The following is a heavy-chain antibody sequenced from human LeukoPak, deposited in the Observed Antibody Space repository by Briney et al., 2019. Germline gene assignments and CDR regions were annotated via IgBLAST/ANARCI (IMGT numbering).Heavy chain of an antibody. CDR1: GFTFSSYA. V-gene: IGHV3-30-3*01. CDR3: AREHRVIVTFDY. D-gene: IGHD3-16*02. J-gene: IGHJ4*02. Sequence: GGSLRLSCAASGFTFSSYAMHWVRQAPGKGLEWVAVISYDGSNKYYADSVKGRFTISRDNSKNTLYLQMNSLRAEDTAVYYCAREHRVIVTFDYWGQGTLVTVSS. CDR2: ISYDGSNK.